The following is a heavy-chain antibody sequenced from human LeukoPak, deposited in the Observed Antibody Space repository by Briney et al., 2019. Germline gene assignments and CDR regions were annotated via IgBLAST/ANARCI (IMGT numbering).Heavy chain of an antibody. D-gene: IGHD3-22*01. CDR1: GFTFSSYA. Sequence: GGSLRLSCAASGFTFSSYAMSWVRQAPGKGLEWVSAISGSGGSTYYADSVKGRFTISRDNSKNTLYLQMNSLRAEDTAAYYCAEAPYYYDSSGTFDIWGQGTMVTVSS. J-gene: IGHJ3*02. CDR3: AEAPYYYDSSGTFDI. V-gene: IGHV3-23*01. CDR2: ISGSGGST.